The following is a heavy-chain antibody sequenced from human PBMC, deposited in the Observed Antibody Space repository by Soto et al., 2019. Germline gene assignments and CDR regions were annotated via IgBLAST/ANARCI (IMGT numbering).Heavy chain of an antibody. Sequence: LRLSCAASGFTFTRFSMNWVRQAPGKGLEWVSSISSTTNYIYYGDSMKGRFTISRDNAKNSLYLEMNSLRAEDTAVYYCARESEDLTSNFDYWGQGTLVTVS. CDR3: ARESEDLTSNFDY. CDR1: GFTFTRFS. CDR2: ISSTTNYI. V-gene: IGHV3-21*06. J-gene: IGHJ4*02.